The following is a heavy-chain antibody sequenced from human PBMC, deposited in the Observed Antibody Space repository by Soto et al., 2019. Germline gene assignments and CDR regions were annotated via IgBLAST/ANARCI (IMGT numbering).Heavy chain of an antibody. Sequence: PSQTLSLTCAISGDSVSSNSAAWNWIRQSPSRGLEWLGRTYYRSKWYNDYAVSVKSRITINPDTSKNKFSLQLNSVTPEDTAVYYCSREKRITIFGVVTPGYYFDYWGQGTLVTVSS. D-gene: IGHD3-3*01. J-gene: IGHJ4*02. CDR3: SREKRITIFGVVTPGYYFDY. V-gene: IGHV6-1*01. CDR2: TYYRSKWYN. CDR1: GDSVSSNSAA.